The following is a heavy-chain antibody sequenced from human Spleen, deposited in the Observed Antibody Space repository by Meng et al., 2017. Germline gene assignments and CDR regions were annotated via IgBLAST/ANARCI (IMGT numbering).Heavy chain of an antibody. J-gene: IGHJ4*02. CDR3: ARYATVTKNTYYFDY. D-gene: IGHD4-17*01. CDR1: GFTFSSYW. Sequence: GESLKISCAASGFTFSSYWMSWVRQAPGKGLEWVANIKQDGSEKYYVDSVKGRFTISRDNAKNSLYLEMNTLSAEDTALYYCARYATVTKNTYYFDYWGQGTLVTVSS. CDR2: IKQDGSEK. V-gene: IGHV3-7*01.